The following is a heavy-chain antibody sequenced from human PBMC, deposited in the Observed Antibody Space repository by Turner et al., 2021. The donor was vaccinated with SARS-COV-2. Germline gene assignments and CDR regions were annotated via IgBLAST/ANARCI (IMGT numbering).Heavy chain of an antibody. D-gene: IGHD3-22*01. V-gene: IGHV1-69*01. Sequence: QVQLVQSGAEGKKPGSSVKVSCKASGGTFSSYAISWVRQAPGQGLEWMGGFIPIFGTANYAQKFQGRVTITADESTSTAYMELSSLRSEDTAVYYCARARGVDYYVSSGQRFDPWGQGTLVTVSS. J-gene: IGHJ5*02. CDR1: GGTFSSYA. CDR2: FIPIFGTA. CDR3: ARARGVDYYVSSGQRFDP.